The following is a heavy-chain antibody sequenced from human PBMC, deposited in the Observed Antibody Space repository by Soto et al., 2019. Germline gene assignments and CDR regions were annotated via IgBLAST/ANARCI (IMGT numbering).Heavy chain of an antibody. J-gene: IGHJ4*02. CDR1: GFTFSSYA. CDR3: AKHLYCSSTSCSLDY. Sequence: EVQLLESGGGLVQPGGSLRLSCAAPGFTFSSYALTWVRQAPGKGLEWVSAISGGGGRPSYADSVKGGFTISRDNSKNTLYLQMNSLRAEDTAVYYCAKHLYCSSTSCSLDYWGQGTLVTVSS. CDR2: ISGGGGRP. V-gene: IGHV3-23*01. D-gene: IGHD2-2*01.